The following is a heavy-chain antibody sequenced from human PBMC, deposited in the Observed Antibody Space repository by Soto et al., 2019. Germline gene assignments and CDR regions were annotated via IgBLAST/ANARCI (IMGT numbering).Heavy chain of an antibody. Sequence: PGGSLRLSCAASGFTFSSYAISWVRQAPGKGLECVSTLGGSGVNTYYAESVKGRVNNSRDNAKNSLYLQMNSLRVEDTAVYYCARAMGGYDSYWGQGTLVTVSS. D-gene: IGHD5-12*01. CDR1: GFTFSSYA. CDR2: LGGSGVNT. V-gene: IGHV3-23*01. CDR3: ARAMGGYDSY. J-gene: IGHJ4*02.